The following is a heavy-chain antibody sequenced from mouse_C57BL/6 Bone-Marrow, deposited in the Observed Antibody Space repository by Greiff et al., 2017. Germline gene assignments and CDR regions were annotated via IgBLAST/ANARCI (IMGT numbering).Heavy chain of an antibody. CDR2: ISDGGSYT. V-gene: IGHV5-4*03. J-gene: IGHJ2*01. D-gene: IGHD3-3*01. Sequence: EVKLVESGGGLVKPGGSLKLSCAASGFTFSSYAMSWVRQTPEKRLEWVATISDGGSYTYYPDNVKGRFTISRDNANNNLYLQMSHLKSEDTAMYYCARIRGLFDYGGQGTTLTVSS. CDR3: ARIRGLFDY. CDR1: GFTFSSYA.